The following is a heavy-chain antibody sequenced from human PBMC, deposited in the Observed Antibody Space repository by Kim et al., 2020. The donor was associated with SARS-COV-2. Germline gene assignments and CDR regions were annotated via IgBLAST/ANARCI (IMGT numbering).Heavy chain of an antibody. V-gene: IGHV4-38-2*02. J-gene: IGHJ5*02. CDR2: ISQSGST. CDR3: ARQTVSPKGWFET. CDR1: GYSLNSRCY. Sequence: SETLSLFCTVSGYSLNSRCYWGWFRQPPGKGLEWIGSISQSGSTDYNPSLKSRVTISADTSRNQFSLNLSSVTAADTAVYYCARQTVSPKGWFETGGQG. D-gene: IGHD4-17*01.